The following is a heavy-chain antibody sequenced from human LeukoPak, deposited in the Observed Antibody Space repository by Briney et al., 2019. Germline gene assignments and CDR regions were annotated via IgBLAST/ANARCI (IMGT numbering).Heavy chain of an antibody. V-gene: IGHV4-59*01. CDR1: GVSISSSY. D-gene: IGHD3-22*01. J-gene: IGHJ3*02. CDR2: IHYSGST. Sequence: SETLSLTCTVSGVSISSSYRSWIRQPPGKGLEWIGYIHYSGSTNYTPTLKSRLTMSVDTSKNQFSLKLSSVTAADTAVYYCVRGYYDSSGYSNTFDIWGQGTMVTVSS. CDR3: VRGYYDSSGYSNTFDI.